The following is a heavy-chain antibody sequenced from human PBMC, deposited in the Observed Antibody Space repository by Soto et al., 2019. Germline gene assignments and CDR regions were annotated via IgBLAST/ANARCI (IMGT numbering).Heavy chain of an antibody. V-gene: IGHV4-31*03. CDR3: AREPIQLGYYGMDV. CDR2: IYYSGST. CDR1: GGSISSGGYY. Sequence: QVQLQESGPGLVKPSQTLSLTCTVSGGSISSGGYYWSWIRQHPGKGLEWIGYIYYSGSTNYNPSLKSRVTMSVDTSKNQFSLKLSSVTAADTAVYYCAREPIQLGYYGMDVWGQGTTVTVSS. D-gene: IGHD5-18*01. J-gene: IGHJ6*02.